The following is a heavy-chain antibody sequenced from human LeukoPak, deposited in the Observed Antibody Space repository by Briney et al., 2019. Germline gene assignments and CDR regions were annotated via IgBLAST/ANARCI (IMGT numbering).Heavy chain of an antibody. V-gene: IGHV1-69*05. CDR3: ARDHSGWDYFDY. Sequence: SVKVSCKASGGTFSSYAISWVRQAPGQGLEWMGGIIPIFGTANYAQKFQGRVTITTDESTSTAYMELSSLRSEDTAVYYCARDHSGWDYFDYWGQGTVVSVSS. J-gene: IGHJ4*02. CDR2: IIPIFGTA. CDR1: GGTFSSYA. D-gene: IGHD1-26*01.